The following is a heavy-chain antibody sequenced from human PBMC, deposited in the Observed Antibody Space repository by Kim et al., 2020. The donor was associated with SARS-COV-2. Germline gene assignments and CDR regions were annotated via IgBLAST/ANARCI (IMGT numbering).Heavy chain of an antibody. CDR3: ARLDFWSGYYFES. D-gene: IGHD3-3*01. CDR2: IYSGGTT. J-gene: IGHJ4*02. Sequence: GGSLRLSCTVSGVSVTTSQMTWVRRAPGKGLELVATIYSGGTTYYADSVKGRFTISRDNSANIIVVHMSTLRPEDTAMYYCARLDFWSGYYFESWGQGTLVTVSS. CDR1: GVSVTTSQ. V-gene: IGHV3-53*01.